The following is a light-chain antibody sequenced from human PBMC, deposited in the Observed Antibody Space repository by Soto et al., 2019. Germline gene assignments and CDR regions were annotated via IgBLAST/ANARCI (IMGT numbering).Light chain of an antibody. CDR3: HQSYRIPRT. V-gene: IGKV1-39*01. CDR2: GAS. CDR1: QTFSGH. J-gene: IGKJ2*02. Sequence: DIQMTQSPSSLSASVGDTVTISCRANQTFSGHLNWYQQKPGKAPKLLIYGASFLQSGVPSRFSGSGSGTDFTLTISSLQPDDSSTYYCHQSYRIPRTFGQGTKVEI.